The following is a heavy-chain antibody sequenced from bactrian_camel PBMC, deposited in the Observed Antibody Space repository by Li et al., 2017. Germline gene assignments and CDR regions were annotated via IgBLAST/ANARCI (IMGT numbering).Heavy chain of an antibody. Sequence: HVQLVESGGGSVQAGGSLRLSCAASGYTYNRNCMAWFRQAPGKEREGVARIATGSGNTYYADSVKGRFTISQDNAKNTVYLHMNSLKPEDTAMYYCAAAPGLGLACHRRALANDMDYWGKGTQVTIS. D-gene: IGHD1*01. J-gene: IGHJ7*01. V-gene: IGHV3S1*01. CDR1: GYTYNRNC. CDR2: IATGSGNT.